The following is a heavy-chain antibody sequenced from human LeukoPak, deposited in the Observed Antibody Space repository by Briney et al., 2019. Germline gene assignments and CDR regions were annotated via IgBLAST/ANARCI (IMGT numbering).Heavy chain of an antibody. J-gene: IGHJ4*02. CDR1: GFTFSDYY. CDR3: AREAAMDDVGY. V-gene: IGHV3-11*01. D-gene: IGHD2-2*01. Sequence: GGSLRLSCAASGFTFSDYYMSWIRQAPGKGLEWLSYISNTGSSIYYADSVKGRFTISRDNAKNSLYLQMNSLRAEDTAVYYCAREAAMDDVGYWGQGTLVTVPS. CDR2: ISNTGSSI.